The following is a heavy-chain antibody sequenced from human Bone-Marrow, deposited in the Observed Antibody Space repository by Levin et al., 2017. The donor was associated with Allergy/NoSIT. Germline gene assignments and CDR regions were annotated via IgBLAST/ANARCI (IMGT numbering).Heavy chain of an antibody. Sequence: GESLKISCAASGFTFVSYAMTWVRQAPGKGLEWVSDISGSGGSTYYADSVKGRFTISRDNSKNTVDLQMNSLRAEDTAIYYWAKVGHFDWVLYQGYFDYWGQGTLVTVSS. D-gene: IGHD3-9*01. V-gene: IGHV3-23*01. CDR1: GFTFVSYA. CDR2: ISGSGGST. CDR3: AKVGHFDWVLYQGYFDY. J-gene: IGHJ4*02.